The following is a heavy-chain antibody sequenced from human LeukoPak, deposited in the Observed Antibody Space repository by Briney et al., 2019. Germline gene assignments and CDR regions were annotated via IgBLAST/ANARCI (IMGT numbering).Heavy chain of an antibody. CDR1: GGSISSYY. J-gene: IGHJ4*02. CDR3: AIGYSYGFDY. Sequence: SETLSLACTVSGGSISSYYWSWIRQPPGKGLEWIGYIYYSGSTNYNPSLKSRVTISVDTSKNQFSLKLSSVTAVDTAVYYCAIGYSYGFDYWGQGTLVTVSS. D-gene: IGHD5-18*01. V-gene: IGHV4-59*01. CDR2: IYYSGST.